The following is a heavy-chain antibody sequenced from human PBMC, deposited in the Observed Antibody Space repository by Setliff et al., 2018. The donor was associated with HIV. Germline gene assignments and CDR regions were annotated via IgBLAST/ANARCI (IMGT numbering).Heavy chain of an antibody. V-gene: IGHV3-13*01. Sequence: GSLRLSCAASGFTFRSFDMHWVRQAPGKGLEWVSCIGTLSDTYYPNSVKGRFTISRDNAKNSLYLQMNGLRAGDTAVYFCARAGRRHYYSSGSYAVFDYWGQGIVVTVSS. D-gene: IGHD3-10*01. J-gene: IGHJ4*02. CDR3: ARAGRRHYYSSGSYAVFDY. CDR2: IGTLSDT. CDR1: GFTFRSFD.